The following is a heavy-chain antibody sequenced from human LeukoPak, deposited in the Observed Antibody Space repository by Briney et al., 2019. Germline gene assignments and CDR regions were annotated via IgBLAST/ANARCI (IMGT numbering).Heavy chain of an antibody. CDR3: ARHWSHSVAQFGRSFWFDP. J-gene: IGHJ5*02. V-gene: IGHV4-4*07. D-gene: IGHD2-15*01. Sequence: SETLSLTCIVSGGSISGYYWSWIRQPAGKGLEWIGHMDTSGHTNYNSSLMSRVTMSVDTSKNQFSLRLTSVTAADTAVYYCARHWSHSVAQFGRSFWFDPWGQGTLATVSS. CDR1: GGSISGYY. CDR2: MDTSGHT.